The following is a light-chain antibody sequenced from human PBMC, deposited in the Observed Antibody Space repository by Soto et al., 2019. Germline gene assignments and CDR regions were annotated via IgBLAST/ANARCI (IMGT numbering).Light chain of an antibody. CDR2: DAS. CDR3: QQRSNWPPGFT. J-gene: IGKJ3*01. CDR1: QSVSSY. Sequence: EIVLTQSPATPSLSPAEKATLFCRASQSVSSYLAWYQQKPGQAPRLLIYDASNRATGIPARFSGSGSGTDFTLTISSLEPEDFAVYYCQQRSNWPPGFTFGPGTKVDIK. V-gene: IGKV3-11*01.